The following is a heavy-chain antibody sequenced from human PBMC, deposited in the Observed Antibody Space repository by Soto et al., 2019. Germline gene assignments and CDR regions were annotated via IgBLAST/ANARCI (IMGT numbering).Heavy chain of an antibody. D-gene: IGHD1-20*01. CDR1: GYTFTSYY. Sequence: ASVKVSCKASGYTFTSYYMHWVRQAPGQGLEWMGIINPSGGSTSYAQKFQGRVTMTRDTSTSTVYMELSSLRSEDTAVYYCARAPVLTGTVGWDYFDYWGHGTLVTVSS. J-gene: IGHJ4*01. CDR2: INPSGGST. CDR3: ARAPVLTGTVGWDYFDY. V-gene: IGHV1-46*01.